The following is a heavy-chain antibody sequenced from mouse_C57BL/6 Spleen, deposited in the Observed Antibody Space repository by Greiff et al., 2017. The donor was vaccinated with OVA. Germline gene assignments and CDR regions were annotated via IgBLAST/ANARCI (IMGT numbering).Heavy chain of an antibody. CDR2: ISYSGST. J-gene: IGHJ1*03. Sequence: EVKLVESGPGMVKPSQSLSLTCTVTGYSITSGYDWHWIRHFPGNKLEWMGYISYSGSTNYNPSLKSRISITHDTSKNHFFLKLNSVTTEDTATYYCAREPYYYGSSYGYFDVWGTGTTVTVSS. CDR3: AREPYYYGSSYGYFDV. CDR1: GYSITSGYD. D-gene: IGHD1-1*01. V-gene: IGHV3-1*01.